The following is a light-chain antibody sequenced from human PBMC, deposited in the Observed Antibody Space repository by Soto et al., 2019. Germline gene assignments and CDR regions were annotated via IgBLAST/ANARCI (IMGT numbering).Light chain of an antibody. Sequence: QSVLTQPPSVSGAPGQRVTISCTGSSSNIGAGYVVHWYQQLPGTAPKLLIYGNNNRPSGVPDRFSGSKSGTSASLAITGLQAEDDADYYCQSYGSSLSASVFGGGTKLTVL. CDR2: GNN. V-gene: IGLV1-40*01. J-gene: IGLJ2*01. CDR3: QSYGSSLSASV. CDR1: SSNIGAGYV.